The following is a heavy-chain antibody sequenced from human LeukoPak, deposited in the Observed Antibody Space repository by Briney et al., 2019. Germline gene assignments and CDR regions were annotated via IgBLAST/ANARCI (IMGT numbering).Heavy chain of an antibody. Sequence: PGRSLRLSCAASGFTFSSYGMHWVRQAPGKGLEWVAVISYDGSNKYYADSVKGRFTISRDNSKNTLYLQMNSLRAEDTAVYYCAKEQTPTRNSSWWTNDAFDIWGQGTMVTVSS. CDR1: GFTFSSYG. J-gene: IGHJ3*02. CDR3: AKEQTPTRNSSWWTNDAFDI. CDR2: ISYDGSNK. V-gene: IGHV3-30*18. D-gene: IGHD6-13*01.